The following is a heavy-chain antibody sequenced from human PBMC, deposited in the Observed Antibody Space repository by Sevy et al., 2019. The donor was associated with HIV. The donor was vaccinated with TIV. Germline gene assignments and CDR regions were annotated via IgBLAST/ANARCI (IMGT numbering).Heavy chain of an antibody. V-gene: IGHV1-18*01. CDR1: GYTFTSYG. CDR3: ARATPLRVGTVRFVYYYYGMDV. CDR2: ISAYNGNT. Sequence: ASVKVSCKASGYTFTSYGISWVRQAPGQGLEWMGWISAYNGNTNYAQKLQGRVTMTTDTSTSKAYMELRSLRSDDTAVYYCARATPLRVGTVRFVYYYYGMDVWGQGTTVTVSS. D-gene: IGHD3-16*01. J-gene: IGHJ6*02.